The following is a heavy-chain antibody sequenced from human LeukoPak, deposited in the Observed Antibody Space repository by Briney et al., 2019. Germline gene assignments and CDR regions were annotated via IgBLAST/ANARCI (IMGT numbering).Heavy chain of an antibody. D-gene: IGHD3-22*01. Sequence: GGSLRLSCAASGFIFSNYGMNWVRQAPGKGLEWVAAISASGSATSYADSVRGRFTISRDNAKNSLYLQMNSLRAEDTAVYYCARDLDYDSSGYSDYYYGMDVWGQGTTVTVSS. V-gene: IGHV3-21*01. J-gene: IGHJ6*02. CDR1: GFIFSNYG. CDR2: ISASGSAT. CDR3: ARDLDYDSSGYSDYYYGMDV.